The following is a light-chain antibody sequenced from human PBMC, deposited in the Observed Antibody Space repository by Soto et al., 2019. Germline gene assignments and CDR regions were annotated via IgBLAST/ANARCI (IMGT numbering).Light chain of an antibody. CDR1: QSISSY. J-gene: IGKJ1*01. CDR2: AAA. CDR3: QQSYSSLRT. Sequence: DIQMTQSPSSLSASVGDRVTITCQASQSISSYLNWYQQKPGRAPKLLIYAAANLQSGVPSRFSGSGSGTDFTLTISSLQPEDFATYYCQQSYSSLRTFGQGTKVEIK. V-gene: IGKV1-39*01.